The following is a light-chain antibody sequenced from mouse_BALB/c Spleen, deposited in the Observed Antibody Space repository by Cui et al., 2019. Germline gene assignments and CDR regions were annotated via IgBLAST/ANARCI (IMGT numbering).Light chain of an antibody. CDR3: HQWSSWT. V-gene: IGKV4-80*01. CDR1: SSVSY. CDR2: STS. Sequence: LVLTQSPAIMSASLGEEITLTCSASSSVSYMHWYQQKSGTSPKLLIYSTSSLASGVPSRFSGSGSGTFYSLTISSVEAEDAADYYCHQWSSWTFGGGTKLEIK. J-gene: IGKJ1*01.